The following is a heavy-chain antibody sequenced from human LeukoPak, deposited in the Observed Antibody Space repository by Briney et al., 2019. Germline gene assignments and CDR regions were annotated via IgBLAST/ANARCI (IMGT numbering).Heavy chain of an antibody. CDR1: GYTFNTFG. CDR2: ISGYNGDT. V-gene: IGHV1-18*01. Sequence: ASVRVSCKASGYTFNTFGVAWVRQAPGQGLEWMGWISGYNGDTDYAANLQGRVTLTTDTSTNTAYMELRSLRSEDTAVYYCARGVVTIFGVVIWYAFDIWGQGTMVTVSS. CDR3: ARGVVTIFGVVIWYAFDI. D-gene: IGHD3-3*01. J-gene: IGHJ3*02.